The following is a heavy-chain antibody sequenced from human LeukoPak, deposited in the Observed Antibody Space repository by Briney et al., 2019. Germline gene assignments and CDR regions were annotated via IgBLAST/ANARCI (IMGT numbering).Heavy chain of an antibody. D-gene: IGHD2-8*01. CDR2: IYYSGST. CDR3: VSNPHYMDV. Sequence: PSETLSLTCTVSGGSISSSSYYWGWIRQPPGKGLEWIGSIYYSGSTYYNPSLKSRVTISVDTSKNQFSLKLSSVTAADTAVYYCVSNPHYMDVWGKGTTVTVSS. J-gene: IGHJ6*03. CDR1: GGSISSSSYY. V-gene: IGHV4-39*01.